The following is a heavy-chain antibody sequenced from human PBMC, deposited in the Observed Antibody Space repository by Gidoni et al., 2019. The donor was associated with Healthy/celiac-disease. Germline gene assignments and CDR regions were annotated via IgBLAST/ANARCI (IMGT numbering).Heavy chain of an antibody. CDR2: IYYCGST. D-gene: IGHD3-22*01. V-gene: IGHV4-39*01. CDR3: ARLLGDYDSRPPFDP. J-gene: IGHJ5*02. CDR1: GGTISSSSYY. Sequence: QLQLQESGPGLVKPSETLSLTCTVPGGTISSSSYYWGWIRQPPGKGLEWIVSIYYCGSTYYNPSLKSRVTISVDTSKNQFSLKLSSVTAADTAVYYCARLLGDYDSRPPFDPWSQGTLVTVSS.